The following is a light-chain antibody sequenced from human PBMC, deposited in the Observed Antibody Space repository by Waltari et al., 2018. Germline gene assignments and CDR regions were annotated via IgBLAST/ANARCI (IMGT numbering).Light chain of an antibody. J-gene: IGKJ1*01. V-gene: IGKV1-39*01. CDR3: QQSYSTPWT. CDR2: AAS. Sequence: IQMTQSPSSLSASVGDRVTITCRASQIISSYLNWYQQKPGKAPKLLIYAASSLQSGVPSWFSGSGSGTDFTLTISSLQPEDFATYYCQQSYSTPWTFGQGTKVEIK. CDR1: QIISSY.